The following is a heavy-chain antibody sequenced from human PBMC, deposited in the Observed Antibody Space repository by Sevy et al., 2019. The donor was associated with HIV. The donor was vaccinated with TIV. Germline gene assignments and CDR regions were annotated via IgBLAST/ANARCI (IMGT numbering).Heavy chain of an antibody. V-gene: IGHV3-23*01. D-gene: IGHD2-2*01. J-gene: IGHJ4*02. CDR2: ISGSGGRT. CDR1: GFTLSSYA. CDR3: AKDHIVVVPAAHYFDY. Sequence: GGSLRLSCAASGFTLSSYAMSWVRQAPGKGLEWVSAISGSGGRTYYADSVKGRFTISRDNSKNTLYLQMNSLRAEDTAVYYCAKDHIVVVPAAHYFDYWGQGTLVTVSS.